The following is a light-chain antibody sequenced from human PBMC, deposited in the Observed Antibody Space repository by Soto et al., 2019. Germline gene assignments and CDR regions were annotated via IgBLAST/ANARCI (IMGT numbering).Light chain of an antibody. Sequence: EIVLTQSPGTLSLSPGERATLSCRASQSVSSSYLAWYLQKPGQAPILLIYGASTRATGIPGRFSGSGSGTVFTLTISRLEPEDFAVYYCQQYGSSPGTFGQGTKVEIK. CDR3: QQYGSSPGT. CDR2: GAS. CDR1: QSVSSSY. V-gene: IGKV3-20*01. J-gene: IGKJ1*01.